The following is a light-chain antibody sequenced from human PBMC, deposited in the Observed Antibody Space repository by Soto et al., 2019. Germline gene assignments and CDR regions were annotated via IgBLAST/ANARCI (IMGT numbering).Light chain of an antibody. CDR2: GNT. J-gene: IGLJ1*01. V-gene: IGLV1-40*01. Sequence: SVLTQPPSVSGSPGQRFTISCTGSSSNIGAGYEVNWYQHLPGAAPKLLIYGNTNRPSGVPDRFSGSKSGTSASLAITGLQAEDEADYYCQSYDSSLSALYVFGTGTKVTVL. CDR1: SSNIGAGYE. CDR3: QSYDSSLSALYV.